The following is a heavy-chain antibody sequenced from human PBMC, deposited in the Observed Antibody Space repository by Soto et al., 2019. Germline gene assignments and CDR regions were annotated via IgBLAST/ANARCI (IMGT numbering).Heavy chain of an antibody. CDR3: AGLGKIAPDFDY. J-gene: IGHJ4*02. CDR2: IYYSGST. V-gene: IGHV4-31*03. CDR1: GGSISSGGYY. Sequence: SETLSLTCTVSGGSISSGGYYWSWIRQHPGKGLEWIGYIYYSGSTYYNPSLKSRVTISVDTSKNQFSLKLSSVTAADTAVYYGAGLGKIAPDFDYGGQGTLVTVSS. D-gene: IGHD2-15*01.